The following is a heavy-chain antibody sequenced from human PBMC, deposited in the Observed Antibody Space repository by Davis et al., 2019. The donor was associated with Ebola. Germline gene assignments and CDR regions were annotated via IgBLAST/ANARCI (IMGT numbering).Heavy chain of an antibody. CDR3: AKDLEGIGAYSS. CDR1: GFTFSSYA. J-gene: IGHJ4*02. CDR2: ISGSGGST. Sequence: GESLKISCAASGFTFSSYAMSWVRQAPGKGLEWVSAISGSGGSTYYADSVKGRFTISRDNSKNTLYLQMNSLRAEDTAVYYCAKDLEGIGAYSSWGQGTLVTVSS. V-gene: IGHV3-23*01. D-gene: IGHD6-13*01.